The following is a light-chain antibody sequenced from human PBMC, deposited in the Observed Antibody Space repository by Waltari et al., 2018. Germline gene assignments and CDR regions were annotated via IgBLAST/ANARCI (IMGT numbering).Light chain of an antibody. CDR3: QQTYSTPYT. V-gene: IGKV1-39*01. CDR1: QSITNF. J-gene: IGKJ2*01. CDR2: AAS. Sequence: WRASQSITNFLNCYQQKPVKAPKLLIYAASTLQSGVPSRFSDSGSGADFTLTFSSLQPEDIATYYCQQTYSTPYTFGQGTKLEIK.